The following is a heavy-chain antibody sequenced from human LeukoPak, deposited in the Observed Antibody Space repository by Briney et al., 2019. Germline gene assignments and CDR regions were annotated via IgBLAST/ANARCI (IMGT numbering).Heavy chain of an antibody. CDR2: IIPIFGTA. CDR3: ARGVGATTHYFDY. CDR1: GGTFSSYA. V-gene: IGHV1-69*01. D-gene: IGHD1-26*01. J-gene: IGHJ4*02. Sequence: SVKVSCKASGGTFSSYAISWVRQAPGRGLEWMGGIIPIFGTANYAQKFQGRVTITADESTSAAYMELSSLRSEDTAVYYCARGVGATTHYFDYWGQGTLVTVSS.